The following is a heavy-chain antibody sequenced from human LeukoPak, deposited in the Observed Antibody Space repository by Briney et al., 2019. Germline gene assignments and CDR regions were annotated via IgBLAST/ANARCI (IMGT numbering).Heavy chain of an antibody. J-gene: IGHJ6*03. D-gene: IGHD3-3*01. Sequence: SETLSLTCAVSGYSISSGYYWGWIRQPPGKGLEWIGSIYNSGSTYYNPSLKSRVTISVDTSKNQFSLKLSSVTAADTAVYYCARGLTYYDFWSGHHPGSYYMDVWGKGTTVTVSS. CDR3: ARGLTYYDFWSGHHPGSYYMDV. V-gene: IGHV4-38-2*01. CDR1: GYSISSGYY. CDR2: IYNSGST.